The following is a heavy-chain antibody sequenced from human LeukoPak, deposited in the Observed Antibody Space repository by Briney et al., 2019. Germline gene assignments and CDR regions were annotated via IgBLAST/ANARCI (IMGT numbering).Heavy chain of an antibody. CDR3: AVIVRAVHGWKAFDI. Sequence: ASVRVSCKASGYTFTSYYIHWVRQAPGQGLEWMGMIDPGGGTRSYAQKFQGRVSMTRDTSTTTVYMELSSLRSEDTATYFCAVIVRAVHGWKAFDIWGQGTMVTVSS. V-gene: IGHV1-46*03. J-gene: IGHJ3*02. CDR1: GYTFTSYY. CDR2: IDPGGGTR. D-gene: IGHD2-21*01.